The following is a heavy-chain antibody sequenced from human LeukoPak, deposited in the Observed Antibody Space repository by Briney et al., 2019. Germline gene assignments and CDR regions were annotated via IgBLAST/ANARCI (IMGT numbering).Heavy chain of an antibody. Sequence: PGTPSVTCRVPVGSTSVHYWSWIREPPGKGLGWSGHIYCRRTTQYNPSLKSRVTIPVDTSKQQSSLKLTSTTAADTAVYYCARVIGHGYSDYWGQGVLVTVSS. D-gene: IGHD5-18*01. CDR3: ARVIGHGYSDY. V-gene: IGHV4-59*11. J-gene: IGHJ4*02. CDR2: IYCRRTT. CDR1: VGSTSVHY.